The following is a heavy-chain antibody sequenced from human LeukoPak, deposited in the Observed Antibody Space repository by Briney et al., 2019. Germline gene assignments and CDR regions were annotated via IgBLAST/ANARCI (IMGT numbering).Heavy chain of an antibody. J-gene: IGHJ4*02. Sequence: GASVKVSCKASGYTFTSYGITWVRQAPGQGLEWMGWINPNSGGTNYAQKFQGRVTMTRDTSISTAYMELRSLRLNDTAVYYCARRFGGKNDYWGQGALVTVSS. CDR3: ARRFGGKNDY. CDR1: GYTFTSYG. CDR2: INPNSGGT. V-gene: IGHV1-2*02. D-gene: IGHD3-10*01.